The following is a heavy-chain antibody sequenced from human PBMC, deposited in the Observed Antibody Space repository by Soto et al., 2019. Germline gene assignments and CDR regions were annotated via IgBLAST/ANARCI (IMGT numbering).Heavy chain of an antibody. CDR3: AALGQVALDY. CDR2: IVVDSGNT. D-gene: IGHD5-12*01. CDR1: GYTFTSYG. J-gene: IGHJ4*02. V-gene: IGHV1-58*02. Sequence: GASVKVSCKASGYTFTSYGISWVRQARGQGLEWMGWIVVDSGNTNYAQKFQERVTITRDMSTSTAYMELSSLRSEDTAVYYCAALGQVALDYWGQGTLVTVSS.